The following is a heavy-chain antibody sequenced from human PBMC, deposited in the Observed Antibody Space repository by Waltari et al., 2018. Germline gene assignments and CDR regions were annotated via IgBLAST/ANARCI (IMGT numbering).Heavy chain of an antibody. CDR3: AKDAVGATSPSDY. D-gene: IGHD1-26*01. CDR2: IRYDGSNK. J-gene: IGHJ4*02. Sequence: QVQLVESGGGVVQPGGSLRLSCAAYGFTFSSYGMHWVRPAPGKGLEWVAFIRYDGSNKYYADSVKGRFTISRDNSKNTLYLQMNSLRAEDTAVYYCAKDAVGATSPSDYWGQGTLVTVSS. V-gene: IGHV3-30*02. CDR1: GFTFSSYG.